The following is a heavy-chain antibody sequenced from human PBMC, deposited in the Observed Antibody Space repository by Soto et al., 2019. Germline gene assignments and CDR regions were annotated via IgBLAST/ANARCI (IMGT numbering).Heavy chain of an antibody. Sequence: QVQLVQSGAEVKKPGSSVKVSCKASGGTFSSYAISWVRQAPGQGLEWMGGIIPIVGTANYAQKFQGGVTITEDASTSTAYMELSSLRAEDTAVYYCAREVLQAPTPTGGYDYWGQGTLVTVSS. CDR2: IIPIVGTA. V-gene: IGHV1-69*01. J-gene: IGHJ4*02. CDR1: GGTFSSYA. D-gene: IGHD2-8*02. CDR3: AREVLQAPTPTGGYDY.